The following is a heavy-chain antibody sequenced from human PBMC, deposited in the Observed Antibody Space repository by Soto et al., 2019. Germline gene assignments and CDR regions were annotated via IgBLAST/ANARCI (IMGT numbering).Heavy chain of an antibody. CDR1: GGTFSSYA. CDR2: IIPIFGTA. V-gene: IGHV1-69*13. CDR3: ARDHPYSSSWYYFDY. Sequence: SVKVSCKASGGTFSSYAISWVRQAPGQGLEWMGGIIPIFGTANYAQKFQGRVTITADESTSTAYMELSSLRSEDTAVYYCARDHPYSSSWYYFDYWGQGTLVTVS. D-gene: IGHD6-13*01. J-gene: IGHJ4*02.